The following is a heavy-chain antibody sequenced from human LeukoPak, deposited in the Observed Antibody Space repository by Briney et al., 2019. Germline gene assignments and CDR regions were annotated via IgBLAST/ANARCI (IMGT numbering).Heavy chain of an antibody. CDR1: GFTFSSYG. V-gene: IGHV3-30*18. J-gene: IGHJ3*02. CDR2: ISYGGSNK. Sequence: PGGSLRLSCAASGFTFSSYGMHWVRQAPGKGLEWVAVISYGGSNKYYADSVKGRFTISRDNSKNTLYLQMNSLRAEDTAVYYCAKGGYDSSGYYFGDAFDMWGQGTMVTVSS. CDR3: AKGGYDSSGYYFGDAFDM. D-gene: IGHD3-22*01.